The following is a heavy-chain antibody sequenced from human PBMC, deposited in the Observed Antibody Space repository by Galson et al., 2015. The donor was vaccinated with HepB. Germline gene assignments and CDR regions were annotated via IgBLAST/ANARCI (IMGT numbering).Heavy chain of an antibody. CDR2: IYFNGST. Sequence: SYYWSWIRQPPGKGLEWIGYIYFNGSTNYNPSLKSRVTISVDTSKNQFSLKLNSVTAADAAVYYCARVKYVSNSGSRGMDVWGQGTTVTVSS. CDR1: SYY. V-gene: IGHV4-59*01. CDR3: ARVKYVSNSGSRGMDV. J-gene: IGHJ6*02. D-gene: IGHD3-10*01.